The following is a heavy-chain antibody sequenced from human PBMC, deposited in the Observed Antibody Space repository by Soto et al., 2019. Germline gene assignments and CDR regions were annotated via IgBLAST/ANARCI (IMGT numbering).Heavy chain of an antibody. CDR2: IYHSGST. J-gene: IGHJ3*02. D-gene: IGHD2-15*01. CDR3: ARSPVVAATLAFDI. V-gene: IGHV4-30-2*01. Sequence: PSETLSLTCAVSGGSIRSGGYSWSWIRQPPGKGLEWIGYIYHSGSTYYNPSLKSRVTISVDRSKNQLSLKLSSVTAADTAVYYCARSPVVAATLAFDIWGQGKMVT. CDR1: GGSIRSGGYS.